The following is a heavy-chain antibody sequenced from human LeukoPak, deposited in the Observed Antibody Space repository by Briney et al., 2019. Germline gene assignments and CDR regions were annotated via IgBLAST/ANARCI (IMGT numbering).Heavy chain of an antibody. CDR2: IIPIFGTA. V-gene: IGHV1-69*01. D-gene: IGHD5-18*01. Sequence: ASVNVSFKASGGTFSSYAISWVRQAPGQGLEWMGGIIPIFGTANYAQKFQGRVTITADESTSTAYMELSSLRSEDTAVYYCARDRSGYSYGTDYYYYGMDVWGQGTTVTVSS. CDR1: GGTFSSYA. J-gene: IGHJ6*02. CDR3: ARDRSGYSYGTDYYYYGMDV.